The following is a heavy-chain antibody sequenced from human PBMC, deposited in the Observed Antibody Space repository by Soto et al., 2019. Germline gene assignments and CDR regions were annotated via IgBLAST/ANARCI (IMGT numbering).Heavy chain of an antibody. CDR2: IYPGDSDT. V-gene: IGHV5-51*01. CDR3: ARDAGADFGVVITYYYGRDV. CDR1: GYSFTSYW. Sequence: GESLMISCKGSGYSFTSYWIVWVRQMPGNGLEWMGIIYPGDSDTRYSPSFQGQVTISADKSISTAYLQWSSLKASDTAMDYWARDAGADFGVVITYYYGRDVWGQGTTVTVSS. J-gene: IGHJ6*02. D-gene: IGHD3-3*01.